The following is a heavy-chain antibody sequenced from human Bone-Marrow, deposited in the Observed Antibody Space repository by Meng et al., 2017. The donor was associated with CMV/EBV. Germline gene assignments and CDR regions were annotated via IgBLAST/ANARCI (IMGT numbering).Heavy chain of an antibody. V-gene: IGHV3-49*04. D-gene: IGHD2-2*01. Sequence: GGSLRLSCTASGFIFGDYLMGWVRQAPGKGPEWAGVIRKNGYGGTTEYAASVKGRFTISRDDSKSIAYLQMNSLKIEDTAVYYCTRGGTSAMRDGMDGWGQGTTVTFSS. CDR1: GFIFGDYL. J-gene: IGHJ6*02. CDR2: IRKNGYGGTT. CDR3: TRGGTSAMRDGMDG.